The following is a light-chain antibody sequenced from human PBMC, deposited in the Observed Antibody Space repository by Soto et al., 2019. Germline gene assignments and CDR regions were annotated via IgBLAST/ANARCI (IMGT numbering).Light chain of an antibody. Sequence: QSVLTQPPSVSGAPGQRVTISCTVSSSNIGAGYDVHWYQQLPGTAPKLLIYGNNNRPSGVPDRFSGSKSGTSASLAITGLQAEDEADYYCQSYDSSLNYVFGIGTKVTVL. CDR2: GNN. J-gene: IGLJ1*01. CDR1: SSNIGAGYD. V-gene: IGLV1-40*01. CDR3: QSYDSSLNYV.